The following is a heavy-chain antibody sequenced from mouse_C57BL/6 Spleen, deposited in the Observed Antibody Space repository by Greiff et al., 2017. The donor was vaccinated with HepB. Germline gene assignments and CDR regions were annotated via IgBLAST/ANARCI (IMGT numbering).Heavy chain of an antibody. CDR1: GFTFSSYG. Sequence: EVQLVESGGDLVKPGGSLKLSRAASGFTFSSYGMSWVRQTPDKRLEWVATISSGGSYTYYPDSGKGRFTISRDNAKNTLYLQMSSLKSEDTAMYYCARPLNYYGSSYYFDYWGQGTTLTVSS. CDR2: ISSGGSYT. V-gene: IGHV5-6*01. CDR3: ARPLNYYGSSYYFDY. D-gene: IGHD1-1*01. J-gene: IGHJ2*01.